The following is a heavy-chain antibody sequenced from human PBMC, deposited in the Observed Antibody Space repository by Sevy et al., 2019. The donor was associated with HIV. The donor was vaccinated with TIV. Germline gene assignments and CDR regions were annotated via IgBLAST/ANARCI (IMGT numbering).Heavy chain of an antibody. CDR2: IGYDGSNK. V-gene: IGHV3-33*01. D-gene: IGHD2-21*02. J-gene: IGHJ4*02. CDR1: GFIFSNYG. CDR3: ARVTPQIFRGGYCYHYFDY. Sequence: GGSLRLSCAASGFIFSNYGMHWVRQAPGKGLEWVAIIGYDGSNKYYADSVKGRFTISRDKSKNATYPQMNNLIAEDTAVYYCARVTPQIFRGGYCYHYFDYWGQGTLVTVSS.